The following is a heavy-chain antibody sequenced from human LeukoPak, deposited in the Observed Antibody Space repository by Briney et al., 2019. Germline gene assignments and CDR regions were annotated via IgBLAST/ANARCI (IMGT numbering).Heavy chain of an antibody. CDR1: GLGFSFYA. CDR3: AKDFVRYNIQFDY. D-gene: IGHD1-1*01. V-gene: IGHV3-23*01. J-gene: IGHJ4*02. Sequence: GGSLRLSCAASGLGFSFYAMSWVRQAPGKGLEWVSSISGGGAGTYYADSVRGRFPISRDNSKNTLYLQMNSLRAEDTALYYCAKDFVRYNIQFDYWGQGALVTVSS. CDR2: ISGGGAGT.